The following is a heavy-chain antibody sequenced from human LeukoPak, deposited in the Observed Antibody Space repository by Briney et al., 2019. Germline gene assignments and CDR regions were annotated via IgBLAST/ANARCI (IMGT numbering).Heavy chain of an antibody. D-gene: IGHD3-22*01. CDR2: IYYSGST. CDR3: AGDIYVSSGYFDY. Sequence: PSETLSLTCTVSGGSISSGGYYWGWIRQPPGKGLEWIGSIYYSGSTYYNPSLKSRVTISVDTSKNQFSLKLSSVTAADTAVYYCAGDIYVSSGYFDYWGQGTLVTVSS. J-gene: IGHJ4*02. V-gene: IGHV4-39*01. CDR1: GGSISSGGYY.